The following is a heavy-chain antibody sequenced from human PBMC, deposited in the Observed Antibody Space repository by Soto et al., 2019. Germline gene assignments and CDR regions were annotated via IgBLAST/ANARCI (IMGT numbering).Heavy chain of an antibody. V-gene: IGHV3-30*18. CDR2: ISYDGSNK. D-gene: IGHD6-19*01. CDR3: AKDTLRGIAVAGTRH. CDR1: GFTFSSYG. Sequence: HPGGSLRLSCAASGFTFSSYGMHWVRQAPGKGLEWVAVISYDGSNKYYADSVKGRFTISRDNSKNTLYLQMNSLRAEDTAVYYCAKDTLRGIAVAGTRHWGQGTLVTVSS. J-gene: IGHJ1*01.